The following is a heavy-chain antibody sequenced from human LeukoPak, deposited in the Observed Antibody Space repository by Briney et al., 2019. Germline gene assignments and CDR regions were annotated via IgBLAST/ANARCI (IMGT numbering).Heavy chain of an antibody. V-gene: IGHV3-30*04. J-gene: IGHJ5*02. CDR2: ISYDGSNK. CDR1: GFTFSSYA. Sequence: PGGSLRLSCAASGFTFSSYAMHWVRQAPGKGLEWVAVISYDGSNKYYADSVKGRFTISRDNSKNTLYLQMNSLRAEDTAVYYCASFAIVGATSGLDWFDPWGQGTLVTVSS. D-gene: IGHD1-26*01. CDR3: ASFAIVGATSGLDWFDP.